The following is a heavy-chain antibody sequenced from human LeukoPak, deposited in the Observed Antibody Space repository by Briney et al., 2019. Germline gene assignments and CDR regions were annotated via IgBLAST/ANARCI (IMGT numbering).Heavy chain of an antibody. J-gene: IGHJ6*04. V-gene: IGHV3-23*01. CDR1: GFTFSSYA. D-gene: IGHD2-15*01. Sequence: GGSLRLSCAASGFTFSSYAMSWVRQAPGKGLEWVSAISGSGGSTYYADSVQGRFTISRDNSKNTLYLQMNSLRAEDTAVSYCENDWYGSCYCSDVRGKGTTVTVSS. CDR3: ENDWYGSCYCSDV. CDR2: ISGSGGST.